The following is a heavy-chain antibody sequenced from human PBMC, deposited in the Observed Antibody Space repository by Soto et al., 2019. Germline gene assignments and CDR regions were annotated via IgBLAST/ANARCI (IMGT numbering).Heavy chain of an antibody. CDR1: GYTFTSYA. Sequence: VASVKVSCKASGYTFTSYAMHWVRQAPGQRLEWMGWINAGNGNTKYSQKFQGRVTITRDTSASTAYMELSGLRSEDTAVYYCARSTTVTTFRYYGMDVWGQGTTVTVSS. D-gene: IGHD4-4*01. CDR2: INAGNGNT. V-gene: IGHV1-3*01. J-gene: IGHJ6*02. CDR3: ARSTTVTTFRYYGMDV.